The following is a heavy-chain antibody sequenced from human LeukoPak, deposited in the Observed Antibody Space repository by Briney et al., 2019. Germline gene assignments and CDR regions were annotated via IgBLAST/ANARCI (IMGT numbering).Heavy chain of an antibody. CDR2: ISGSGGST. Sequence: RGSLRLSCAASGFTFSSYAMSCVRQAPGEGLEWVSAISGSGGSTYYADSVKGRFTISRDNSKNTLYLQMNSLRVEDTAVYYCTLSGEADWGQGTLVTVSS. CDR3: TLSGEAD. V-gene: IGHV3-23*01. D-gene: IGHD3-3*01. CDR1: GFTFSSYA. J-gene: IGHJ4*02.